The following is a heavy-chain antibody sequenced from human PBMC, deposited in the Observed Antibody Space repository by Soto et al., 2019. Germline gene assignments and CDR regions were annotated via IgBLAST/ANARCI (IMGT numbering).Heavy chain of an antibody. CDR2: ISYDGSNK. CDR3: ARNTPRDCSGGSCYVLTDVFDL. CDR1: GFTFSSYA. J-gene: IGHJ3*01. D-gene: IGHD2-15*01. V-gene: IGHV3-30-3*01. Sequence: QVQLVESGGGVVQPGRSLRLTCAASGFTFSSYAMHWVRQAPGKGLEWVAVISYDGSNKYFADSVKGRFTISRDNSRNTLHLHMGRQRAEDPIVYYSARNTPRDCSGGSCYVLTDVFDLWGQGTMVTVSS.